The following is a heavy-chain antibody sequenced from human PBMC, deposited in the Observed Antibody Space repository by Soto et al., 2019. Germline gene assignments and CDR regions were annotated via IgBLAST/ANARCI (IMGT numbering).Heavy chain of an antibody. CDR1: GGTFSSYT. CDR3: ARTTTRGAYYYYGMDV. D-gene: IGHD1-1*01. V-gene: IGHV1-69*02. J-gene: IGHJ6*02. CDR2: IIPILGIA. Sequence: QVQLVQSGAEVKKPGSSVKVSCKASGGTFSSYTISWVRQAPGQRLEWMGRIIPILGIANYAQKFQGRVTITADKSTSTAYMELSSLRSEDTAVYYCARTTTRGAYYYYGMDVWGQGTTVTVSS.